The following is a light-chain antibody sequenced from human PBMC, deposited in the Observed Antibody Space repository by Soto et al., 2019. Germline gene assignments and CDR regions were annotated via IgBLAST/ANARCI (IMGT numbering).Light chain of an antibody. J-gene: IGKJ5*01. CDR3: QQRSNWPSIT. Sequence: EIVMTQSPATLSLSPGARATLSCRASLSVSSDLAWYRQKPGQAPRLLIYRAFTRATGIPARFSGSGFGTDFTLTISSLQSEDFAVYYGQQRSNWPSITFGQGTRLEIK. V-gene: IGKV3-15*01. CDR2: RAF. CDR1: LSVSSD.